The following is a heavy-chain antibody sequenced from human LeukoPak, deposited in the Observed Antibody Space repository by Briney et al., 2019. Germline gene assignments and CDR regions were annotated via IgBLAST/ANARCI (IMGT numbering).Heavy chain of an antibody. CDR1: GGSFSGYY. J-gene: IGHJ6*03. V-gene: IGHV4-34*01. CDR2: INHSGST. Sequence: SETLSLTCAVYGGSFSGYYWSWIRQPPGKGLEWIGEINHSGSTNYNPSLKSRVTISVDTSKNQFSLKLSSVTAADTAVYYCARALDPDTIFGVVRLGYYMDVWGKGTTVTVSS. D-gene: IGHD3-3*01. CDR3: ARALDPDTIFGVVRLGYYMDV.